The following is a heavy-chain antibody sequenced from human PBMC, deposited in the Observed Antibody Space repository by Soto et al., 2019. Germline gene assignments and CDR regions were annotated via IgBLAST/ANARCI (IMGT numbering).Heavy chain of an antibody. CDR2: IYPGDSDT. CDR3: ARARYSGYDRVVSKQFDY. Sequence: GESLKISCKGSGYSFTSYWIGWVRQMPGKGLEWMGIIYPGDSDTRYSPSFQGQVTISADKSISTAYLQWSSLKASDTAMYYFARARYSGYDRVVSKQFDYWGQGTLVTVSS. J-gene: IGHJ4*02. V-gene: IGHV5-51*01. D-gene: IGHD5-12*01. CDR1: GYSFTSYW.